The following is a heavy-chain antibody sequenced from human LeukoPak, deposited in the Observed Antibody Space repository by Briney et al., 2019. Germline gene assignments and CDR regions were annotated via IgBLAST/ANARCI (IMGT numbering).Heavy chain of an antibody. CDR3: AKSSSSWRVY. D-gene: IGHD6-13*01. V-gene: IGHV3-30*18. Sequence: PGGSLRLSCAASGFTFSSYGMHWVRQAPGKGLEWVAVISYDGSNKYYADSVKGRFTIPRDNSKNTLYLQMNSLRAEDTAVYYCAKSSSSWRVYWGQGTLVTVSS. CDR2: ISYDGSNK. J-gene: IGHJ4*02. CDR1: GFTFSSYG.